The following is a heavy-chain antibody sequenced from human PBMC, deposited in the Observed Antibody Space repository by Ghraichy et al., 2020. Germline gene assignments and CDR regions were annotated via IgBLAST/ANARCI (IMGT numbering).Heavy chain of an antibody. CDR2: IYYSGRT. CDR1: GGSISSGDYY. V-gene: IGHV4-30-4*01. D-gene: IGHD2-2*01. J-gene: IGHJ3*02. Sequence: SETLSLTCTVSGGSISSGDYYWSWIRQPPGKGLEWIGYIYYSGRTYYNPSLKSRVTISVDTSKNQFSLKLSSVTAADTAVYYCARDQDGVPAAFYAFDSWRQGTMVYVSS. CDR3: ARDQDGVPAAFYAFDS.